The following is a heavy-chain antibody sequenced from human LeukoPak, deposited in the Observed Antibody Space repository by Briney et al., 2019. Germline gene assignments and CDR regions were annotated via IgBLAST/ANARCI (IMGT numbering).Heavy chain of an antibody. CDR2: IYPGDSDI. CDR3: ARRNHLTGDISNDY. D-gene: IGHD7-27*01. V-gene: IGHV5-51*01. Sequence: GESLKISCKGSGYSFTNYWIAWVRQMPWKCLEWMGVIYPGDSDIRYSPSFQGHVTISADKSTSTAYLQWGGLKASDTAMYYCARRNHLTGDISNDYWGQGTLVTVSS. J-gene: IGHJ4*02. CDR1: GYSFTNYW.